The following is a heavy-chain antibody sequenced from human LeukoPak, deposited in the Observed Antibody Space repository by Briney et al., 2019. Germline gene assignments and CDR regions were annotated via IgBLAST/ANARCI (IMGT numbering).Heavy chain of an antibody. D-gene: IGHD6-19*01. V-gene: IGHV3-23*01. CDR1: GFNFMRYA. CDR3: ARSRSGSVAGTSDY. J-gene: IGHJ4*02. CDR2: VSTDGDT. Sequence: GGSLRPSCAASGFNFMRYAMSWVRQAPGKGLEWVSSVSTDGDTYYTDSVKGRFTISRDGSTNTLFLQMISLRAGDTALYYCARSRSGSVAGTSDYWGQGTLVIVSS.